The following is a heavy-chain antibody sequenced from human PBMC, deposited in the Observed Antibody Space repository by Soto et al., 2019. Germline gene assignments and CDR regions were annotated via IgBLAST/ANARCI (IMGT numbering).Heavy chain of an antibody. Sequence: SETLSLTCTVSGGSVSSGSYYWSWIRQPPGKGLEWIGYIYYSGSTNYNPSLKSRVTISVDTSKNQFSLKLSSVTAADTAVYYCARGYSGSHLFDYWGQGTLVTVSS. J-gene: IGHJ4*02. V-gene: IGHV4-61*01. CDR1: GGSVSSGSYY. D-gene: IGHD1-26*01. CDR3: ARGYSGSHLFDY. CDR2: IYYSGST.